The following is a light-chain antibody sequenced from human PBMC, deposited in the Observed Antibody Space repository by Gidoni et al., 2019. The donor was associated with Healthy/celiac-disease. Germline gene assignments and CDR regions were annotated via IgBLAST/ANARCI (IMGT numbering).Light chain of an antibody. V-gene: IGKV1-39*01. CDR1: QSISSY. CDR3: QQSYSTLRT. Sequence: DIHMTQSPSSLSASVGDRVTITCRASQSISSYLNWYQQKQGKAPKLLIYAASSLQSGVPSRFSGSGSGTDFTLTISSLQPEDFATYYCQQSYSTLRTFGGXTKVEIK. J-gene: IGKJ4*01. CDR2: AAS.